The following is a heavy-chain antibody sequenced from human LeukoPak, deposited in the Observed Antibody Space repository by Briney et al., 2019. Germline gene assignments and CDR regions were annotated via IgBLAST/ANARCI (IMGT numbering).Heavy chain of an antibody. CDR3: ARDGKDSSGYYFGDS. J-gene: IGHJ4*02. V-gene: IGHV3-48*01. CDR1: GFTFSSYG. D-gene: IGHD3-22*01. Sequence: GGSLRPSCAASGFTFSSYGMNWVRQAPGKRLDWVAYISSTGSATYYADSVKGRFTISRDNSENALYLQLNSLRVEDTAVYYCARDGKDSSGYYFGDSWGQGTLVTVSS. CDR2: ISSTGSAT.